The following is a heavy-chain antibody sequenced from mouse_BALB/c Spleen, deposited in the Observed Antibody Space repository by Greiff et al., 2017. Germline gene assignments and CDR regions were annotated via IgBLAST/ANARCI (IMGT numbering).Heavy chain of an antibody. CDR3: ARGNYHYAMDY. V-gene: IGHV7-1*02. D-gene: IGHD2-1*01. Sequence: EVKLMESGGGLVQPGGSLRLSCATSGFTFSDFYMEWVRQPPGKRLEWIAASRNKANDYTTEYSASVKGRFIVSRDTSQSILYLQMNALRAEDTAIYYCARGNYHYAMDYWGQGTSVTVSS. CDR2: SRNKANDYTT. J-gene: IGHJ4*01. CDR1: GFTFSDFY.